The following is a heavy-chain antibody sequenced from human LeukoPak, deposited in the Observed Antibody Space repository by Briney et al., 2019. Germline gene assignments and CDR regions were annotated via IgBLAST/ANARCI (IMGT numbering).Heavy chain of an antibody. CDR1: GYSISSGYF. Sequence: SETLSLTCTVSGYSISSGYFWGWIRQPPGKGLEWIGTIYNSGSTYYNASLESRVTISVDTSKNQFSLKLSSVTAADTAVYYCARACSSSWYFNWFDPWGLGTLVAVSS. CDR3: ARACSSSWYFNWFDP. V-gene: IGHV4-38-2*02. CDR2: IYNSGST. D-gene: IGHD6-13*01. J-gene: IGHJ5*02.